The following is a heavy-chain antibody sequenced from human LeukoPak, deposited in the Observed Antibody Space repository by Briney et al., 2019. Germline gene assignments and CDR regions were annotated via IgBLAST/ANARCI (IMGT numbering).Heavy chain of an antibody. CDR2: IYYTGST. CDR1: GGSISTYY. Sequence: SETLSLTCTVSGGSISTYYWNWIRQPPGKGLEWIGYIYYTGSTNYNPSLKSRVTISLDTSKNQFSLRLSSVTAADTAVYYCARGTRWNYDSSGYFYYWGQGTLVTVSS. J-gene: IGHJ4*02. D-gene: IGHD3-22*01. V-gene: IGHV4-59*12. CDR3: ARGTRWNYDSSGYFYY.